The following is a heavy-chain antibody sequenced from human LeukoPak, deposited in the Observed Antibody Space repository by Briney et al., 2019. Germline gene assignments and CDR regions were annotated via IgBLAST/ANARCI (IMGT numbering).Heavy chain of an antibody. CDR2: ISGSGGST. V-gene: IGHV3-23*01. Sequence: GGSLRLSCAASGFTFSSYAMSWVRQAPGKGLEWVSAISGSGGSTYYADSVKGRFTISRDNSKNTLYLQMNSLRAEDTAVYYCARVRGSYSSFNWGQGTLVTVSS. CDR3: ARVRGSYSSFN. D-gene: IGHD1-26*01. CDR1: GFTFSSYA. J-gene: IGHJ4*02.